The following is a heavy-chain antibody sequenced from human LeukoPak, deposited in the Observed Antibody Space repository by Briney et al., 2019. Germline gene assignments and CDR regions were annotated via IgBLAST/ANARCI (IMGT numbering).Heavy chain of an antibody. V-gene: IGHV1-18*01. D-gene: IGHD4-11*01. J-gene: IGHJ6*03. Sequence: GASVKVSCKASGYTFTSYGISWVRQAPGQGLEWMGWISAYNGNTNYAQKLQGRVTMTTDTSTSTAYMELRSLRSDDTAVYYCARVGAWDDYSNYDTPYYYYYYMDVWGKGTTVTVSS. CDR3: ARVGAWDDYSNYDTPYYYYYYMDV. CDR1: GYTFTSYG. CDR2: ISAYNGNT.